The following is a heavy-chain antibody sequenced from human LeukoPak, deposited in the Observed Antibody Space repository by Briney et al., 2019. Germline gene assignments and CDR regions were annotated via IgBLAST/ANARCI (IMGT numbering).Heavy chain of an antibody. D-gene: IGHD3-10*01. CDR1: GRPINYYY. Sequence: SEPLSLTCTLSGRPINYYYWIWMPQPPGRGLEWIGYFYSSGYTNFNSSLKSRFTLSVATSKNKSPLKLSSVTAADTAVYSCASGLGSGSYYSRIEEYYFDYWGEGTLLTVSS. J-gene: IGHJ4*02. CDR2: FYSSGYT. V-gene: IGHV4-59*12. CDR3: ASGLGSGSYYSRIEEYYFDY.